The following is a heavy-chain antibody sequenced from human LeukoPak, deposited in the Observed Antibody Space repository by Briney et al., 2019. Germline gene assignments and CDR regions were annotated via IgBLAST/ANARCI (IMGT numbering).Heavy chain of an antibody. D-gene: IGHD6-19*01. J-gene: IGHJ4*02. CDR1: GFTFSGYI. CDR2: ISSTSNTI. CDR3: ARDQWLDY. Sequence: GGSLRLSCAASGFTFSGYIMNWVRQAPGKGLEWVSFISSTSNTIYYADSVKGRFTVSRDNAKNSLYLQMNSLRAGDTAVYYCARDQWLDYWGQGTLVTVSS. V-gene: IGHV3-48*01.